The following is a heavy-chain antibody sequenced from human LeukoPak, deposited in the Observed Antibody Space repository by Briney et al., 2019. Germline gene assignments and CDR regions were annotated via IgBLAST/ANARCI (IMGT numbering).Heavy chain of an antibody. CDR3: AKDRFASSGYYYDAFDI. D-gene: IGHD3-22*01. V-gene: IGHV3-23*01. CDR2: ISGSGGST. CDR1: GFTFSSYA. J-gene: IGHJ3*02. Sequence: GGSLRLSCAASGFTFSSYAMSWVRQAPGKGLEWVSAISGSGGSTYYADSVKGRFTISRDNSKNTLYLQMNSLRAEDTAVYYCAKDRFASSGYYYDAFDIWGQGTMVTVSS.